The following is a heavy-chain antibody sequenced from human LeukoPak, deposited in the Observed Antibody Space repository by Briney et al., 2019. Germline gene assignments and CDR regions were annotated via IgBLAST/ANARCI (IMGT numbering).Heavy chain of an antibody. CDR3: ARRRTLGVSGGCCWFDP. CDR2: IHTSVST. J-gene: IGHJ5*02. D-gene: IGHD3-16*01. Sequence: SETLSLTCTVSGVSISSYYWSWIRQPPGKGLDWIVYIHTSVSTNYNTSLKSRVTLSVDTSKNQFSLKLSSVTAADTAVYYCARRRTLGVSGGCCWFDPWGQGTLVTVSS. CDR1: GVSISSYY. V-gene: IGHV4-4*08.